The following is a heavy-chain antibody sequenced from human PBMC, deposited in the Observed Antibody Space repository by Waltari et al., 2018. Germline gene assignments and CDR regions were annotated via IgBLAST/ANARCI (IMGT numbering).Heavy chain of an antibody. CDR3: ARQYFYGSRGDEYYFDS. CDR2: CNPNRGGA. V-gene: IGHV1-2*02. CDR1: GYGFSTYY. J-gene: IGHJ4*01. Sequence: QVQLVQSGPEVQKPGASVTVSCKTSGYGFSTYYIHWVRTAPGQGLEWMGWCNPNRGGANYDQKFQGRVTMTRDTSITTVYMELSRLRSDDTAILYCARQYFYGSRGDEYYFDSWGQGTLLTVSS. D-gene: IGHD3-10*01.